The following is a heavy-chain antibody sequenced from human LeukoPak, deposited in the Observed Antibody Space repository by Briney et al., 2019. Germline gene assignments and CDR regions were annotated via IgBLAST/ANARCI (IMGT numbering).Heavy chain of an antibody. CDR1: VYAFIDYY. CDR3: ARGPPCYGSESSNFFDP. CDR2: INPCTGAT. Sequence: ASVKVSFKASVYAFIDYYMHWVRQAPAQGLEWMGLINPCTGATKSAHNFLDRLTITSDTSFNKVYICTSRLTSDEAAIYYFARGPPCYGSESSNFFDPWGQGTLVIVSS. J-gene: IGHJ5*02. V-gene: IGHV1-2*02. D-gene: IGHD3-10*01.